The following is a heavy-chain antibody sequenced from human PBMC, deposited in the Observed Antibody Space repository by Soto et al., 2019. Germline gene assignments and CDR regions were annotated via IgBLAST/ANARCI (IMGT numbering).Heavy chain of an antibody. CDR1: GFTFSDYA. D-gene: IGHD6-19*01. CDR3: AKGGRQWLVTSDFNY. Sequence: GGSLRLSCTTSGFTFSDYALTWFRQAPGKGLEWVAVVSHDGRNTHYADSVKGRFTISRDSSKNTVSLEMTSLRAEDTAVYYCAKGGRQWLVTSDFNYWGQGALVTVSS. J-gene: IGHJ4*02. CDR2: VSHDGRNT. V-gene: IGHV3-30-3*02.